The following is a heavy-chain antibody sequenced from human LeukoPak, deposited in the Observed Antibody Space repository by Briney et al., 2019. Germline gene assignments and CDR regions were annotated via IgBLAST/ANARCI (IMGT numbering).Heavy chain of an antibody. D-gene: IGHD1-1*01. CDR1: GFTFEDYP. CDR2: INENSATI. V-gene: IGHV3-9*01. J-gene: IGHJ4*02. Sequence: GRSLRLFCAASGFTFEDYPMHWVRQVPGRGLEWVSGINENSATIAYADSFEGRFTISRDNAKNSLYLQMNSLRTEDTAFYYCARRTLTTSSRGPFDSWGQGTLVTVSS. CDR3: ARRTLTTSSRGPFDS.